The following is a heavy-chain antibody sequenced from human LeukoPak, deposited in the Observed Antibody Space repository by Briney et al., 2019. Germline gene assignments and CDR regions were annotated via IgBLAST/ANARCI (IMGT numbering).Heavy chain of an antibody. D-gene: IGHD6-19*01. J-gene: IGHJ4*02. Sequence: ASVKVSCKASGYTFTSYGISWVRQAPGQGLEWMGWISAYNGNTNYAQKLQGRVTMTTDTSTSTAYMELRSLRSGDTAVYYCARDLGIAVAAYPDYWGQGTLVTVSS. V-gene: IGHV1-18*01. CDR1: GYTFTSYG. CDR3: ARDLGIAVAAYPDY. CDR2: ISAYNGNT.